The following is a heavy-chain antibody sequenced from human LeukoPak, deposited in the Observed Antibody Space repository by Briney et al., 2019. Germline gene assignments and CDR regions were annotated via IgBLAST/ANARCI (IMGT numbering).Heavy chain of an antibody. J-gene: IGHJ5*02. Sequence: GGSLRLSCAASGFTFSSYWMHWVRQAPGKGLVWVSRINSDGSSTSYADSVKGRFTISRDNAKNTLYLQMNSLRAEDTAVYYCARGAYCSSTSCYKGEWFDPWGQGTLVTVSS. CDR3: ARGAYCSSTSCYKGEWFDP. D-gene: IGHD2-2*02. CDR2: INSDGSST. CDR1: GFTFSSYW. V-gene: IGHV3-74*01.